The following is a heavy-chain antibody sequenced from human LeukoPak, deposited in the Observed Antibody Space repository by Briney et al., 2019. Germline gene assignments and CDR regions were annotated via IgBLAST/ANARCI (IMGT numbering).Heavy chain of an antibody. J-gene: IGHJ6*02. CDR2: ISYDGSNK. CDR3: ARTVDHYDFWSGYLPWYYGMDV. V-gene: IGHV3-30-3*01. D-gene: IGHD3-3*01. Sequence: QPGGSLRLSCAASGFTFSSYAMHWVRQAPGKGLEWVAVISYDGSNKYYADSVKGRFTISRDNSKNTLYLQMNSLRAEDTAVYYCARTVDHYDFWSGYLPWYYGMDVWGQGTTVTVSS. CDR1: GFTFSSYA.